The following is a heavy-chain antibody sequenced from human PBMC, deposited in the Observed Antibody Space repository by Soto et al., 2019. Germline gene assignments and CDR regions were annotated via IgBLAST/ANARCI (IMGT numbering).Heavy chain of an antibody. CDR1: GFTFSSYG. V-gene: IGHV3-33*01. J-gene: IGHJ6*01. Sequence: QVQLVESGGGVVQPGRSLRLSCAASGFTFSSYGMHWVRQAPGKGLEWVAVIWYDGSNKYYADSVKGRFTISRDNSKNTLYLQMNSLRAEDTAVYYCARDRGYSSSWPIEFNYYYYGMDVW. CDR2: IWYDGSNK. D-gene: IGHD6-13*01. CDR3: ARDRGYSSSWPIEFNYYYYGMDV.